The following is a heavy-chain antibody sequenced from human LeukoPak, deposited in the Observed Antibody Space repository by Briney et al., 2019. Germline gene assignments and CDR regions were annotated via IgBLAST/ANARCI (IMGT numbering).Heavy chain of an antibody. CDR2: IYQSGNS. V-gene: IGHV4-38-2*01. Sequence: SETLSLTCAVSGYSLSSGYYWGWIRQPPGKGLEWIGSIYQSGNSYQKSSLKSRLTLSVDTSKNHFSLKVRSVTAADTAVYYCARSPCRYNWNFDYWGQGILVIVSS. D-gene: IGHD1-20*01. CDR1: GYSLSSGYY. CDR3: ARSPCRYNWNFDY. J-gene: IGHJ4*02.